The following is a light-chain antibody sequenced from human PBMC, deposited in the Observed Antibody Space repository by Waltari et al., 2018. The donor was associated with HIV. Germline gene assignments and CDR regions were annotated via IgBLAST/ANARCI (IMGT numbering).Light chain of an antibody. J-gene: IGLJ1*01. Sequence: QSALTQPASVSGSPGQSITISCTGTSSDVGGYNLVSWYQQHPGKAPKRMIYEVSKRPSGVSNRFSGSKSGNTASLTISGLQAEDEADYYCCSYAGSSDVFGTGTKVTVL. CDR1: SSDVGGYNL. CDR2: EVS. V-gene: IGLV2-23*02. CDR3: CSYAGSSDV.